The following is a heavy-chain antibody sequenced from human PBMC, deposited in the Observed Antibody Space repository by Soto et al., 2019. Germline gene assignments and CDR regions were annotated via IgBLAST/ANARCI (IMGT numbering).Heavy chain of an antibody. J-gene: IGHJ4*02. CDR3: AREGSGYDSHYY. Sequence: ASVKVSCKASGYTFTSYYIHWVRQAPGQGLEWMGIINPSGGSTSYAQKFQGRVTMTRDTSTSTVYMELSSLRSEDTAVYYCAREGSGYDSHYYWGQGTLVTVSS. CDR2: INPSGGST. V-gene: IGHV1-46*01. CDR1: GYTFTSYY. D-gene: IGHD5-12*01.